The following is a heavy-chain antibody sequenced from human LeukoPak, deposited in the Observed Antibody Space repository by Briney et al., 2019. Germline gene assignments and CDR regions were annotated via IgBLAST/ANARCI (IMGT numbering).Heavy chain of an antibody. J-gene: IGHJ5*02. CDR2: MNPNSGNT. CDR1: GYTFTSCD. Sequence: ASVKVSCKASGYTFTSCDINWVRQATGQGLEWMGWMNPNSGNTGYAQKFQGRVTMTRNTSISTAYMELSSLRSEDTAVYYCARGRGVVVTADSNWFDPWGQGTLVTVSS. CDR3: ARGRGVVVTADSNWFDP. V-gene: IGHV1-8*01. D-gene: IGHD2-21*02.